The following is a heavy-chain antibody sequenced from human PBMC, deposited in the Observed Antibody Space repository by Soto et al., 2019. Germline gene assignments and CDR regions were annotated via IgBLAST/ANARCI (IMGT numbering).Heavy chain of an antibody. CDR2: INAGNGNT. J-gene: IGHJ5*02. V-gene: IGHV1-3*01. Sequence: QVQLVQSGAEVKKPGASVKVSGKASGYTFTSYAMHWVRQAPGQRREWMGWINAGNGNTKSSQKFQGRVTITRDTSASTAYMELSSLRSEDTAVYYCAREDIVVVPAVTASGFDPWGQGTLVTVSS. CDR3: AREDIVVVPAVTASGFDP. CDR1: GYTFTSYA. D-gene: IGHD2-2*01.